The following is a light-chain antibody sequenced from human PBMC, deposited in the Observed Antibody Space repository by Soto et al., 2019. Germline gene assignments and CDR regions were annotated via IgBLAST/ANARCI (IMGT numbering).Light chain of an antibody. CDR1: SSNIGSNS. CDR3: AAWDDSLNGVV. CDR2: SND. Sequence: QSVLTQPPSASGTPGQRVAISCSGSSSNIGSNSVNWYQQVPGTAPKLLIYSNDLWPSGVPDRFSGSKSGTSASLAISGLQSEDEADYYCAAWDDSLNGVVFGGGTKLTVL. V-gene: IGLV1-44*01. J-gene: IGLJ2*01.